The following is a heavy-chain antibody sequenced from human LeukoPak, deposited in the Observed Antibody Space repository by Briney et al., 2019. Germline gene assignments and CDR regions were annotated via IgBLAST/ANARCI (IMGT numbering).Heavy chain of an antibody. J-gene: IGHJ4*02. D-gene: IGHD6-6*01. V-gene: IGHV4-34*01. Sequence: SETLSLTCAVYGGSFSDYYWNWIRQPPGKGLEWIGEINHSGSINYNPSLKSRVTMSVDTSKNQFSLKLSSVTAADTAVYYCAGESSLFFDFWGQGTLVTVSS. CDR3: AGESSLFFDF. CDR2: INHSGSI. CDR1: GGSFSDYY.